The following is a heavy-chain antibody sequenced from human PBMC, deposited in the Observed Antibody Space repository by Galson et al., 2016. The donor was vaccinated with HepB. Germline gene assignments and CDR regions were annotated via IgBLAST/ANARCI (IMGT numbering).Heavy chain of an antibody. CDR3: VRVTVRDGMDV. Sequence: SETLSLTCAVSGVSVNGGAYWWSWIRQAPGEGPEWIGYIFYSGTTKYNPSLKSRVTISLDTPKNQFSLKVTSVTAADTAMYYCVRVTVRDGMDVWGQGSAATVSS. J-gene: IGHJ6*02. CDR1: GVSVNGGAYW. CDR2: IFYSGTT. V-gene: IGHV4-61*08. D-gene: IGHD4-11*01.